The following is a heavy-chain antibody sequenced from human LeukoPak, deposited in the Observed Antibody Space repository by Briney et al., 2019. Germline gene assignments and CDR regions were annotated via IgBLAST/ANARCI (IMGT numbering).Heavy chain of an antibody. V-gene: IGHV4-59*01. CDR2: IYYSGTT. CDR1: GGSFSNYY. CDR3: ARARYVNSFYAFDI. J-gene: IGHJ3*02. D-gene: IGHD3-9*01. Sequence: SETLSLTCSVSGGSFSNYYWSWIRQPPGKGLEWIGFIYYSGTTDYNPSLKSRVTISVDTSKNQFFLKLSSVTAADTAVYYCARARYVNSFYAFDIWGQGTLVTVSS.